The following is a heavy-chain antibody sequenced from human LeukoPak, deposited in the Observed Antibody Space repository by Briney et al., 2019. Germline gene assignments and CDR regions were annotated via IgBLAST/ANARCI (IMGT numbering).Heavy chain of an antibody. CDR1: GFIFRSSS. V-gene: IGHV3-23*01. CDR3: AKVKSSLKLVGA. CDR2: ISTVGDIT. Sequence: GGSLRLSCAASGFIFRSSSMSWVRQAPGKGLEWVSSISTVGDITHYAESVQGRSTISRDNSRNTLYLQMSSLSVDDTAVYYCAKVKSSLKLVGAWGQGTLVTVSS. D-gene: IGHD5/OR15-5a*01. J-gene: IGHJ5*02.